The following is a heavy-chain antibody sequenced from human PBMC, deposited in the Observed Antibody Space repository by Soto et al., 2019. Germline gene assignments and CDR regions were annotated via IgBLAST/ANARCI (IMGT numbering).Heavy chain of an antibody. CDR2: ISSGGSST. V-gene: IGHV3-11*01. CDR3: GSRGHFDNMLEVPDYFALDV. J-gene: IGHJ6*02. Sequence: GWSLRLSCEASGFTFRDYYMSWIRHAPGKGLEWVSYISSGGSSTFYTESVKGRFTISRDIAKNSLYLQMDYLKVEDTGVYFCGSRGHFDNMLEVPDYFALDVWGQGPTVTVSS. CDR1: GFTFRDYY. D-gene: IGHD4-17*01.